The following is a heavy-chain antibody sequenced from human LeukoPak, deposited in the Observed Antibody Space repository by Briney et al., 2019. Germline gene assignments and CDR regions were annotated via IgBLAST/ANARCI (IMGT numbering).Heavy chain of an antibody. J-gene: IGHJ6*02. V-gene: IGHV4-59*12. CDR1: GGSISSYY. D-gene: IGHD6-6*01. Sequence: SETLSLTCTVSGGSISSYYWSWIRQPPGKGLEWIGYIYYSGSTNFNPSLMSRVSMSVDTSKNQFSLNLTSVTAADTAVYYCASRLYYYYGMDIWGQGTTVAVSS. CDR3: ASRLYYYYGMDI. CDR2: IYYSGST.